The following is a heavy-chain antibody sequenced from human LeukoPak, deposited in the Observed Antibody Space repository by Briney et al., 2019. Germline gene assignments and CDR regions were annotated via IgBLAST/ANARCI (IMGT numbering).Heavy chain of an antibody. V-gene: IGHV7-4-1*02. CDR1: GYTFTGHS. CDR3: ATAVVPAARRWFDP. Sequence: ASVKVSCKASGYTFTGHSMYWVRQAPGQGLEWMGWINTNTGNPTYAQGFTGRFVFSLDTSVSTAYLQISSLKAEDTAVYYCATAVVPAARRWFDPWGQGTLVTVSS. J-gene: IGHJ5*02. CDR2: INTNTGNP. D-gene: IGHD2-2*01.